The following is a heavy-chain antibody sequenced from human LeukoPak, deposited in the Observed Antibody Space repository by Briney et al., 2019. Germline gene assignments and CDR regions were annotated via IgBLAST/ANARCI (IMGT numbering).Heavy chain of an antibody. CDR1: GFSLSTSGVG. CDR2: IYWNDDK. J-gene: IGHJ4*02. D-gene: IGHD3-10*01. Sequence: SGPTLVNPTQTLTLTCTFSGFSLSTSGVGVGWIRQPPGKALEWLALIYWNDDKRYSPSLKSRLTITKDTSNNQVVLTMTNMDPVDTATYYCAHRPIRSFHYYGSGSYYTHYFDYWGQGTLVTVSS. CDR3: AHRPIRSFHYYGSGSYYTHYFDY. V-gene: IGHV2-5*01.